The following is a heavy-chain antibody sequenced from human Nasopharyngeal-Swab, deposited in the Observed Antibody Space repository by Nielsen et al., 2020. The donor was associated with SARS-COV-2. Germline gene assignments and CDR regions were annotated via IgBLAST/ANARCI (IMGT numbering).Heavy chain of an antibody. V-gene: IGHV4-61*08. Sequence: GSLRLSCTVSGGSISSGGYYWSWIRQHPGKGLEWIGYIYYSGSTNYNPSLKSRVTISVDTSKNQFSLKLSSVTAADTAVYYCARQEDENTFALHAFDIWGQGTMVTVSS. J-gene: IGHJ3*02. CDR2: IYYSGST. CDR3: ARQEDENTFALHAFDI. CDR1: GGSISSGGYY. D-gene: IGHD2/OR15-2a*01.